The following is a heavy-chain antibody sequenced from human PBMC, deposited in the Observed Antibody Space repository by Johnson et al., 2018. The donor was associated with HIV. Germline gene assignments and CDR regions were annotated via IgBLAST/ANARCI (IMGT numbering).Heavy chain of an antibody. CDR3: AKGRDSSGFGAFDI. J-gene: IGHJ3*02. D-gene: IGHD3-22*01. CDR2: IKSKTDGGTT. CDR1: GFTFSNAW. V-gene: IGHV3-15*01. Sequence: VQLVESGGGLVKPGGSLRLSCAASGFTFSNAWMSWVRQAPGKGLEWVGRIKSKTDGGTTDYAAPVKGRFTISRDDSKNTLYLQMNSLRAEDTAVYYCAKGRDSSGFGAFDIWGQGTMVTVSS.